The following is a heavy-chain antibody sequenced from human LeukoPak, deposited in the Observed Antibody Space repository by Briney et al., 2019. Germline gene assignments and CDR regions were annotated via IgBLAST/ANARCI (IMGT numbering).Heavy chain of an antibody. CDR1: GFTFSSYA. CDR3: ARDRTWHREFDY. Sequence: GRSLRLSCAASGFTFSSYAMHWVRQAPGKGLEWVAVISYDGSNKYYADSVKGRFTISRDNSKNTLYLQMNSLRAEATAVYYCARDRTWHREFDYWGQGTLVTVSS. D-gene: IGHD1-7*01. V-gene: IGHV3-30-3*01. J-gene: IGHJ4*02. CDR2: ISYDGSNK.